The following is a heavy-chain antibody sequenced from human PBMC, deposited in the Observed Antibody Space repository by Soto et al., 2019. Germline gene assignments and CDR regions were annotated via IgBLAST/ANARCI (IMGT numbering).Heavy chain of an antibody. J-gene: IGHJ6*02. D-gene: IGHD3-3*01. CDR2: ISYDGSNK. CDR1: GFTFSSYG. V-gene: IGHV3-30*18. Sequence: QPGGSLRLSCAASGFTFSSYGMHWVRQAPGKGLEWVAVISYDGSNKYYADSVKGRFTISRDNSKNTLYLQMNSLRAEDTAVYYCAKDLNQYYDFWSGYYSHGMDVWGQGTTVTVSS. CDR3: AKDLNQYYDFWSGYYSHGMDV.